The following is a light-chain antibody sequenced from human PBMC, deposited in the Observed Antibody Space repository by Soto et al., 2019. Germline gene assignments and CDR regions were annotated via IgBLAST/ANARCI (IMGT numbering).Light chain of an antibody. CDR2: EVS. Sequence: QSALTQPASVSGSPGQSITISCTGTSSDVGGYKYVSWYQQHPGKAPKLMIYEVSNRPSGVSNRFSGSKSGNTASLTISGLQGEDEADYYCSSYTSSSTLVFGGGTKVTVL. V-gene: IGLV2-14*01. CDR3: SSYTSSSTLV. J-gene: IGLJ2*01. CDR1: SSDVGGYKY.